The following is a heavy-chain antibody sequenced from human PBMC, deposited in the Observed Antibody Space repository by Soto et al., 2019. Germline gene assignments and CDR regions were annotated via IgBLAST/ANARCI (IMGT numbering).Heavy chain of an antibody. J-gene: IGHJ4*01. CDR2: IYYSGST. CDR3: AKQVSWPCGSGIYFDY. V-gene: IGHV4-59*08. Sequence: QVQLQESGPGLVKPSETLSLTCTVSGGSISSYYWSWIRQPPGKGLEWIGYIYYSGSTNYNPSLKTRFAIPVDTSMNLWSLKLSSVTAADTAVYYCAKQVSWPCGSGIYFDYWGQGTLVTVSS. D-gene: IGHD3-10*01. CDR1: GGSISSYY.